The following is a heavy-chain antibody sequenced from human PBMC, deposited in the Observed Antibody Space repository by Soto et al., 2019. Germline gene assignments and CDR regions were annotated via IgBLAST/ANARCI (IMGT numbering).Heavy chain of an antibody. CDR2: INPSGGST. D-gene: IGHD3-3*01. J-gene: IGHJ4*02. CDR3: ARDTSRVRFLEWLFDY. V-gene: IGHV1-46*03. CDR1: GYTFTSYY. Sequence: ASVKVSCKASGYTFTSYYMHWVRQAPGQGLEWMGIINPSGGSTSYAQKFQGRVTMTRDTSTSTVYMELSSLRSEDTAVYYCARDTSRVRFLEWLFDYWGQGTLVTVSS.